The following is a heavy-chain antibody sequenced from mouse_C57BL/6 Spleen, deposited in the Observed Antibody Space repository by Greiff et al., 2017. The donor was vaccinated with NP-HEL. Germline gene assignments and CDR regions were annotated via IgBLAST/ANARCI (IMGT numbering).Heavy chain of an antibody. CDR2: IRLKSDNYAT. CDR3: TSYYGRGYFDV. V-gene: IGHV6-3*01. D-gene: IGHD1-1*01. J-gene: IGHJ1*03. CDR1: GFTFSNYW. Sequence: EVQGVESGGGLVQPGGSMKLSCVASGFTFSNYWMNWVRQSPEKGLEWVAQIRLKSDNYATHYAESVKGRFTISRDDSKSSVYLQMNNLRAEDTGIYYCTSYYGRGYFDVWGTGTTVTVSS.